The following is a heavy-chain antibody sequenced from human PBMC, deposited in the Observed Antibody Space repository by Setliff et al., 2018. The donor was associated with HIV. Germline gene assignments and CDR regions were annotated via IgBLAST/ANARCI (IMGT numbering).Heavy chain of an antibody. CDR3: ARAPPGIQNDAFDV. CDR2: IYTNGYT. Sequence: SETLSLTCSVSGGSISSGSYYWTWIRQPAGKGPEWIGHIYTNGYTNYNPSLKSRVTISVDTSKNRFSLRLTSVTAADTAVYYCARAPPGIQNDAFDVWGQGTVVTVSS. J-gene: IGHJ3*01. CDR1: GGSISSGSYY. V-gene: IGHV4-61*09.